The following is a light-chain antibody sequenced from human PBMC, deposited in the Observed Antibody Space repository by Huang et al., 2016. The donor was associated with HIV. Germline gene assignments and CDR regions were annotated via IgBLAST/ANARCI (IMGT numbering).Light chain of an antibody. J-gene: IGKJ2*01. CDR1: QGIRND. CDR2: AAT. Sequence: AIQMTQSPSPLSASVGDRVTITCRASQGIRNDLGWYQQKPGQPPKLLFYAATSLQSGVPSRFSGSGSDTNFTLTISGLQPEDFATYFCLQDYNFPYTFGQGTEVE. V-gene: IGKV1-6*01. CDR3: LQDYNFPYT.